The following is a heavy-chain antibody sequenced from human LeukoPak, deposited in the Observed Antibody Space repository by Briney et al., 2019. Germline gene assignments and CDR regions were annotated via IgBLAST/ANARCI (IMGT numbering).Heavy chain of an antibody. V-gene: IGHV4-38-2*01. J-gene: IGHJ5*02. CDR1: GYSISSGYY. D-gene: IGHD3-3*01. CDR3: ARHKIFGVIKQGWFDP. CDR2: IYHSGST. Sequence: PSETLSLTCAVSGYSISSGYYWGWIRQPPGKGLEWIGSIYHSGSTYYNPSLKSRVTISVDTSKNQFSLKLSSVTAADTAVYYCARHKIFGVIKQGWFDPWGQGTLVTVSS.